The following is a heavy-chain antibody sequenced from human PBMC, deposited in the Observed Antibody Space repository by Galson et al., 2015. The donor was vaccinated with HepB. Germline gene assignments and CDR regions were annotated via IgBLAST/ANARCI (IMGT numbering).Heavy chain of an antibody. CDR3: AKDGRTYYYDSSGYSYFDY. D-gene: IGHD3-22*01. Sequence: SLRLSCAASGFTFSSYAMSWVRQAPGKGLEWVSAISGSGGSTYYADSVKGRFTISRDNSKNTLYLQMNSLRAEDTAVYYCAKDGRTYYYDSSGYSYFDYWGQGTLVTVSS. J-gene: IGHJ4*02. CDR1: GFTFSSYA. V-gene: IGHV3-23*01. CDR2: ISGSGGST.